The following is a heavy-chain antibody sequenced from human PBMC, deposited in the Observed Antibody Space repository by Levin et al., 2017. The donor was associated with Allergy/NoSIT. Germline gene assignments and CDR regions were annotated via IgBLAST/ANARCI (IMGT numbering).Heavy chain of an antibody. J-gene: IGHJ4*02. CDR2: ISGSGSET. V-gene: IGHV3-23*01. Sequence: ETLSLTCAASGFTFSSYAMSWVRQAPGEGLEWVSGISGSGSETYYAESVKGRFTISRDNSKNTLYLQMNSLRAEDTAVYYCARKWTLSGSWYACDYWGQGTLVTVSS. CDR1: GFTFSSYA. D-gene: IGHD6-13*01. CDR3: ARKWTLSGSWYACDY.